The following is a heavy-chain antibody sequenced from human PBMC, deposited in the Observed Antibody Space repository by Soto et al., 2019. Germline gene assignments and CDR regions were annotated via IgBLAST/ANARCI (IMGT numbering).Heavy chain of an antibody. CDR3: ARGLGLYYFDY. Sequence: ASVKVSCKASGYTFTSYAMHWVRQAPGQRPEWMGWINAGNGNTKYSQKFQGRVTITRDTSASTAYMELSSLRSEDTAVYYCARGLGLYYFDYWGQGTLVTVSS. D-gene: IGHD1-26*01. J-gene: IGHJ4*02. CDR2: INAGNGNT. CDR1: GYTFTSYA. V-gene: IGHV1-3*01.